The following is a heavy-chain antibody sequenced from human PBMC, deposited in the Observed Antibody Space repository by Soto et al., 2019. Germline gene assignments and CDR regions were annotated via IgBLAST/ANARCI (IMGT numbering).Heavy chain of an antibody. J-gene: IGHJ3*02. V-gene: IGHV1-69*05. D-gene: IGHD2-2*01. CDR2: IIPNCGTT. CDR3: ATTLGYCSSTSCYAAFDI. Sequence: SVKVSCKASGGTFSSYAISWVRQAPGQGLEWMGGIIPNCGTTNYAQKFQGRVTMTRDTSTSTAYMELSRLRSDDTAVYYCATTLGYCSSTSCYAAFDIWGQGTMVTVSS. CDR1: GGTFSSYA.